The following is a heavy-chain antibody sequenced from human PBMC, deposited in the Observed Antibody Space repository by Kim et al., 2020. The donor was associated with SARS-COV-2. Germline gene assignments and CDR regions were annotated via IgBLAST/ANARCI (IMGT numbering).Heavy chain of an antibody. CDR3: ASTDDERAFEY. V-gene: IGHV4-59*11. CDR1: GGSLSFHY. CDR2: IYYTGDA. Sequence: SETLSLTCAISGGSLSFHYWSWVRQPPGGRLEWIGYIYYTGDATYNPSLKGRVTISMDTSKKEFSLKLTSVTAADTAVYYCASTDDERAFEYWGQGILVTVSS. D-gene: IGHD3-3*01. J-gene: IGHJ4*02.